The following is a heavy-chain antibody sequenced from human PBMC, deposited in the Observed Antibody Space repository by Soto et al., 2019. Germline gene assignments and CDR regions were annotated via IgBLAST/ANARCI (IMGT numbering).Heavy chain of an antibody. D-gene: IGHD2-15*01. Sequence: QVQLVQSGAEVKKTGASVKLSCQASGFAFSTYYFHWVRQAPGQGLEWMGWISGYNGNTKYAEIFQDRLTITSDAAASTVYMEPYGLRSEDTAVYFCARDPFLQFYSIDFWGPRTLVTVSA. CDR1: GFAFSTYY. J-gene: IGHJ4*02. CDR2: ISGYNGNT. CDR3: ARDPFLQFYSIDF. V-gene: IGHV1-3*01.